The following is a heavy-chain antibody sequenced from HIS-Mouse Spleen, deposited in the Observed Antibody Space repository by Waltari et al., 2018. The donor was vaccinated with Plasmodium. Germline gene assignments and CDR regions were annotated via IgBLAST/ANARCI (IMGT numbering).Heavy chain of an antibody. Sequence: QVQLQESGPGLVKPSETLSLTCTVSGGSISSYYWNWIRQPPGKGLAWIGYIYYSGSTNYNPSLKSRVTISVDTSKNQFSLKLSSVTAADTAVYYCAREVNSGTFDYWGQGTLVTVSS. CDR1: GGSISSYY. V-gene: IGHV4-59*01. CDR3: AREVNSGTFDY. D-gene: IGHD1-26*01. CDR2: IYYSGST. J-gene: IGHJ4*02.